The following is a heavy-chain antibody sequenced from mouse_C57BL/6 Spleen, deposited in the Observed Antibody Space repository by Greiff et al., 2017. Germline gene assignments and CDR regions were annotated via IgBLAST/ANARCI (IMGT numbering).Heavy chain of an antibody. CDR1: GYTFTSYW. CDR2: IDPSDSYT. D-gene: IGHD1-1*01. Sequence: QVQLQQPGAELVMPGASVKLSCKASGYTFTSYWMHWVKQRPGQGLEWIGEIDPSDSYTNYNQKFKGKSTLTVDKSSSTAYMQLSSLTSEDSAVYYCVAYYYGSSYGGFDYWGQGTTLTVSS. CDR3: VAYYYGSSYGGFDY. J-gene: IGHJ2*01. V-gene: IGHV1-69*01.